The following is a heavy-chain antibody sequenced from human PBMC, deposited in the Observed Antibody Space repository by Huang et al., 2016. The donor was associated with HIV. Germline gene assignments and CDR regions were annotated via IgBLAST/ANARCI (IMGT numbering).Heavy chain of an antibody. CDR2: MNPNSGYT. CDR1: GYTFTNYD. CDR3: ARGSDYYHGMDA. J-gene: IGHJ6*02. Sequence: QVHLVQSGAEVKKPGASVKVSCKASGYTFTNYDINWVRQAAGRGREFLGWMNPNSGYTGQAEKFQGRRTMTRDTSTSTAYLELSSLGYEDTAIYFCARGSDYYHGMDAWGQGTTVIVSS. V-gene: IGHV1-8*01.